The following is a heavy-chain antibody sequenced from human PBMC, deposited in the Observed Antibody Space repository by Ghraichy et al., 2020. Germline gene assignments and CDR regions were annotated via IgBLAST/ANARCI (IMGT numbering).Heavy chain of an antibody. CDR3: ARGLCSGGKCDYYYGMDV. D-gene: IGHD2-15*01. Sequence: SCAASGFTFSNYWMYWVRQSPGKGLLWVSRIAKDGSFTTYADSVKGRFTISRDNAKDTLYLQMNSLTGEDTAVYYCARGLCSGGKCDYYYGMDVWGQGTTVTVSS. J-gene: IGHJ6*02. CDR1: GFTFSNYW. CDR2: IAKDGSFT. V-gene: IGHV3-74*03.